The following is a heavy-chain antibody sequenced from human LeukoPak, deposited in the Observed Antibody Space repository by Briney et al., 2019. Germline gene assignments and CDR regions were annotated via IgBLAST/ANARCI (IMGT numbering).Heavy chain of an antibody. V-gene: IGHV3-21*01. Sequence: PGGSLRLSCAASGFPFSTYSIHWVRQAPGKGLEWVASITSTSTYIYYADSVKGRFTISRDNAHNLLYLQMNSLRADDTAVYYCIYGYTLDFWGQGTLVTVSS. J-gene: IGHJ4*02. CDR1: GFPFSTYS. D-gene: IGHD5-18*01. CDR3: IYGYTLDF. CDR2: ITSTSTYI.